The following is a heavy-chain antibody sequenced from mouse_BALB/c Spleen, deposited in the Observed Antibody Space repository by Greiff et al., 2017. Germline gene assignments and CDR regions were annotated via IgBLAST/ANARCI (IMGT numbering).Heavy chain of an antibody. CDR3: ARESSYAMDY. D-gene: IGHD1-1*01. CDR2: ISNLAYSI. Sequence: EVKVVESGGGLVQPGGSRKLSCAASGFTFSDYGMAWVRQAPGKGPEWVAFISNLAYSIYYADTVTGRFTISRENAKNTLYLEMSSLRSEDTAMYYCARESSYAMDYWGQGTSVTVSS. CDR1: GFTFSDYG. J-gene: IGHJ4*01. V-gene: IGHV5-15*02.